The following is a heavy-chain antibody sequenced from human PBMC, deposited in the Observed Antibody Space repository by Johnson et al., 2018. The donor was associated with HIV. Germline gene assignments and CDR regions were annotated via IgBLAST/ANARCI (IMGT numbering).Heavy chain of an antibody. D-gene: IGHD4-17*01. CDR3: ERDKYGVPSGTFDI. Sequence: VQLVESGGGLVQPGGSLRLSCAASGFTIIRYWMHWVRQAPGKGPVWVSRINSDGSSTTYADSVKGRFTISRDNAKNSLYLQMNSLRAEDTAFYYCERDKYGVPSGTFDIWGQGTMVTVSS. V-gene: IGHV3-74*01. CDR2: INSDGSST. J-gene: IGHJ3*02. CDR1: GFTIIRYW.